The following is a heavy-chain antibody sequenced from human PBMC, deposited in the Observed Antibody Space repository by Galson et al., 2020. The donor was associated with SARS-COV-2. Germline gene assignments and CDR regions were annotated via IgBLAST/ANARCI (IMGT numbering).Heavy chain of an antibody. V-gene: IGHV4-39*01. CDR2: IYYSGST. Sequence: SETLSLTCTVSGGSISSSSYYWGWIRQPPGKGLEWIGSIYYSGSTYYNPSLKSRVTISVDTSKNQFSLKLSSVTAADTAVYYCARHWIVSSGYYNLDYWGQGTLVTVSS. CDR3: ARHWIVSSGYYNLDY. J-gene: IGHJ4*02. CDR1: GGSISSSSYY. D-gene: IGHD3-22*01.